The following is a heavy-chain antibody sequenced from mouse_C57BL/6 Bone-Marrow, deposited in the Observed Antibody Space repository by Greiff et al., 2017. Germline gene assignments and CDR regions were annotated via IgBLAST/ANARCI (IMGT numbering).Heavy chain of an antibody. CDR2: FHPYNDDT. CDR1: GYTFTTYP. J-gene: IGHJ1*03. Sequence: LQESGAELVKPGASVKMSCKASGYTFTTYPIEWMKQNHGKSLEWIGNFHPYNDDTKYNEKFKGKATLTVEKSSSTVYLELSRLTSDDSAVYYCARRITTVVADWYFDVWGTGTTVTVSS. D-gene: IGHD1-1*01. CDR3: ARRITTVVADWYFDV. V-gene: IGHV1-47*01.